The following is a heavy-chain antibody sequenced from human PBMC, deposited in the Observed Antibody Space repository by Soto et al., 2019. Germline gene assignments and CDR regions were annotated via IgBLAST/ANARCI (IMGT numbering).Heavy chain of an antibody. D-gene: IGHD6-13*01. Sequence: SLTCAVSGGSISSSNWWSWVRQPPGKGLEWIGEIYHSGSTNYNPSLKSRVTISVDKSKNQFSLKLSSVTAADTAVYYCASFTYSSSWYVDYWGQGTLVTVSS. J-gene: IGHJ4*02. CDR2: IYHSGST. V-gene: IGHV4-4*02. CDR3: ASFTYSSSWYVDY. CDR1: GGSISSSNW.